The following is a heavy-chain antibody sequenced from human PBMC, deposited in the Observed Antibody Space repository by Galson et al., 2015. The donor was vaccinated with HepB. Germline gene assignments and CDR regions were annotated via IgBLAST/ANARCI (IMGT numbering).Heavy chain of an antibody. CDR3: ARDKFGGSFDI. J-gene: IGHJ3*02. D-gene: IGHD3-16*01. Sequence: SLRHSCAASGFTFSSSAFNWVRQAPGKGLEWLSFITSSSSAIYYADSVKGRFTISRDNAKNSLYLQMNSLRAEDTAVYYCARDKFGGSFDIWGQGTMVTVSS. V-gene: IGHV3-48*01. CDR2: ITSSSSAI. CDR1: GFTFSSSA.